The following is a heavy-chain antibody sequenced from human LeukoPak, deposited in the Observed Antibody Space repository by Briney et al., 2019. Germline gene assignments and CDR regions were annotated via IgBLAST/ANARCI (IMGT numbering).Heavy chain of an antibody. J-gene: IGHJ6*02. D-gene: IGHD6-13*01. CDR3: ARGHSNSWYSAYYYYYGMDV. CDR1: GFIFSNYW. CDR2: IRQDGSEK. Sequence: GGSLRLSCAASGFIFSNYWMNWVRQAPGKGLEWVANIRQDGSEKYYADSVKGRFTISRDNAKKSLWLEMNSLRPEDTAVYYCARGHSNSWYSAYYYYYGMDVWGQGTTVTVSS. V-gene: IGHV3-7*02.